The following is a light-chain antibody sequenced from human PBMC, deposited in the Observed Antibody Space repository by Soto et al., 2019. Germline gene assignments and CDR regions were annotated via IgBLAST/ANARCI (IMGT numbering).Light chain of an antibody. CDR1: SRDVGGYNY. Sequence: QSALTQPPSAPGSPGQSVTISCTGTSRDVGGYNYVSWYKQHPGKAPKLMIYEVSKRPSGVPDRFSGSKSGNTASLTVSGLQAEDEADYYCSSYAGSNNFVVFGGGTKLTVL. V-gene: IGLV2-8*01. CDR3: SSYAGSNNFVV. J-gene: IGLJ2*01. CDR2: EVS.